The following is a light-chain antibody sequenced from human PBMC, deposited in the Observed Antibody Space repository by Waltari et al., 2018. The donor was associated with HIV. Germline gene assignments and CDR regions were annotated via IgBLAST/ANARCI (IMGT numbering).Light chain of an antibody. V-gene: IGLV3-25*03. CDR2: KDT. CDR1: ALPKQY. J-gene: IGLJ2*01. Sequence: SYELTQPPSVSVSPGQTARITCSGDALPKQYAFWYRQKPGQAPVLVMYKDTKMPSGIPERFSGSSSGTTVTLTISGVQAEDEADYYCQSADSSGTSVLFGGGTKLTVL. CDR3: QSADSSGTSVL.